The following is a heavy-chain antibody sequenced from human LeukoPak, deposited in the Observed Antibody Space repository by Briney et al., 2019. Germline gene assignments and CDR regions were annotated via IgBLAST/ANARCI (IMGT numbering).Heavy chain of an antibody. D-gene: IGHD1-14*01. V-gene: IGHV1-18*01. CDR3: TRDRHYKFDY. Sequence: ASVKVSCKASGYTFTTYGISWVRQAPGQGLEWMGWISAHNGDTNYAQRLQGRVTMTTDASTSTAFVELWSLTSDDTAVYYCTRDRHYKFDYWGQGTLVTVSS. J-gene: IGHJ4*02. CDR2: ISAHNGDT. CDR1: GYTFTTYG.